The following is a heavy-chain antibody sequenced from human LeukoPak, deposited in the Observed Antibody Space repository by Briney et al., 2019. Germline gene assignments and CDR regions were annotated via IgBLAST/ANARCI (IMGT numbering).Heavy chain of an antibody. CDR3: ARDKGRYCSSTSCYSGY. V-gene: IGHV4-59*13. D-gene: IGHD2-2*01. Sequence: SDTLSLICSVWGGFNNSYYWRWIRQPRGKALEWSGYNYYSGCTNYNPSLKSRVTILVDTSKNQFSLKLSSVTAADTAVYYCARDKGRYCSSTSCYSGYWGQGTLVTVSS. CDR1: GGFNNSYY. CDR2: NYYSGCT. J-gene: IGHJ4*02.